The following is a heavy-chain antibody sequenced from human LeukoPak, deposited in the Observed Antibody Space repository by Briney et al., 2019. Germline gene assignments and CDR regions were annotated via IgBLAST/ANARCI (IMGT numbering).Heavy chain of an antibody. J-gene: IGHJ6*03. CDR3: ARGDSSSWSSYYYYYYMDV. V-gene: IGHV4-59*11. D-gene: IGHD6-13*01. CDR2: IYYSGST. CDR1: GGSISSHY. Sequence: SETLSLTCTVSGGSISSHYWSWIRQPPGKGLEWIGYIYYSGSTNYNPSLKSRVTISVDTSKNQFSLKLSSVTAADTAVYYCARGDSSSWSSYYYYYYMDVWGKGTTVTVSS.